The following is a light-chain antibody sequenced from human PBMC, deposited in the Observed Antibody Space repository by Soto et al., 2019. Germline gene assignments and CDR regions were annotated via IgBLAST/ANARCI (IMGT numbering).Light chain of an antibody. CDR1: QSVSSSY. V-gene: IGKV3-20*01. J-gene: IGKJ2*01. Sequence: EIVLTQSPGTLSLSPGERATLSCRASQSVSSSYLAWYQHKPGQAPRLLIYGASSRATGIPDRFSGSGSGTGFTLTISRLEPEDVAEYFCQQYGSSPHTFGQGNKLEIQ. CDR2: GAS. CDR3: QQYGSSPHT.